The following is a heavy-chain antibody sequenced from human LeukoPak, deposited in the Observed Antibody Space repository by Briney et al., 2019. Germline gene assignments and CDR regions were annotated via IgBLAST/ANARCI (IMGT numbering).Heavy chain of an antibody. J-gene: IGHJ4*02. V-gene: IGHV3-30-3*01. CDR2: ISYDGSNK. Sequence: PGRSLRLSCAASGFTSSNYAMHWVRQAPGKGLEWVAVISYDGSNKYYADSVKGRFTISRDNSRNTLYLQMNSLRAEDTAVYYCARDVSHDFWSGYPVYWGQGTLVTVSS. D-gene: IGHD3-3*01. CDR3: ARDVSHDFWSGYPVY. CDR1: GFTSSNYA.